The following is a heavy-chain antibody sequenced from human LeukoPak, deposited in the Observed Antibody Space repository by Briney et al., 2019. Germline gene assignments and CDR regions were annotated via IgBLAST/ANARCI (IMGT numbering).Heavy chain of an antibody. Sequence: SETLSLTCTISGGSIGSYFWSWIRQPPGKGLEWIGYIFYTGSTNYSPSLKSRVTISLDTSKNQFSLNLTSVTAADTAVYFCARIRSSLTVDYWGQGALVSVSS. D-gene: IGHD3-10*01. V-gene: IGHV4-59*01. CDR1: GGSIGSYF. J-gene: IGHJ4*02. CDR2: IFYTGST. CDR3: ARIRSSLTVDY.